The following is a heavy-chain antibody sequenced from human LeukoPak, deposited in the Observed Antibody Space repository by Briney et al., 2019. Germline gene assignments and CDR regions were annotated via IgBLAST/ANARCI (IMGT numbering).Heavy chain of an antibody. CDR1: GGTFSSYA. Sequence: SVKVSCKASGGTFSSYAISWVRQAPGQGLEWMGRIIPILGIANYAQKFQGRVTITADKSTSTAYMELNSLRSEDTAVYYCARSSNSPYYYYGMDVWGQGTTVTVSS. V-gene: IGHV1-69*04. CDR3: ARSSNSPYYYYGMDV. CDR2: IIPILGIA. D-gene: IGHD2/OR15-2a*01. J-gene: IGHJ6*02.